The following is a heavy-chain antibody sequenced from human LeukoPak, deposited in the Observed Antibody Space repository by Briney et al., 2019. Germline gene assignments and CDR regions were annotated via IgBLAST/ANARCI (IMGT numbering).Heavy chain of an antibody. CDR1: GGSISSSNW. D-gene: IGHD2-15*01. V-gene: IGHV4-4*02. Sequence: PSETLSLTCAVSGGSISSSNWWSWVRQSPGKGLEWIGYIYYSGSTNYNPSLKSRVTISVDTSKNQFSLKLSSVTAADTAVYYCARVGDLGYCSGGSCYYLDYWGQGTLVTVSS. J-gene: IGHJ4*02. CDR3: ARVGDLGYCSGGSCYYLDY. CDR2: IYYSGST.